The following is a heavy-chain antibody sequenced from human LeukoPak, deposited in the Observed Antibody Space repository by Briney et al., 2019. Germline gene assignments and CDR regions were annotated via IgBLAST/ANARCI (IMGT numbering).Heavy chain of an antibody. Sequence: ASVKVSCKASGYTFTSYGISRVRQAPGQGLEWMGRISAYNGNTNYGQKFQGRVTMTTDTSTSTAYMELRSLRSDDTAVYYCARYEGSSTNPFYGMDVWGQGTTVTVSS. J-gene: IGHJ6*02. CDR1: GYTFTSYG. CDR3: ARYEGSSTNPFYGMDV. D-gene: IGHD2-2*01. CDR2: ISAYNGNT. V-gene: IGHV1-18*01.